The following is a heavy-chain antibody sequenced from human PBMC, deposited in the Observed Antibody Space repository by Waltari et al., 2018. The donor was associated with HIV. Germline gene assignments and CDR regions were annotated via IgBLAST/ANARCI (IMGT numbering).Heavy chain of an antibody. J-gene: IGHJ4*02. CDR1: GFTFSDYA. Sequence: EVQLLESGGGLVQPGGSLKLSCAAAGFTFSDYAMGWVRQVPGKGLEWGSSSSGSGGSKFYPHSGKGRFNIARENFKNTLYLQMNRLRIEDTVVYFCVGDRRGPWDWNYSFLSWGQGNLVTVSS. CDR3: VGDRRGPWDWNYSFLS. CDR2: SSGSGGSK. D-gene: IGHD1-7*01. V-gene: IGHV3-23*01.